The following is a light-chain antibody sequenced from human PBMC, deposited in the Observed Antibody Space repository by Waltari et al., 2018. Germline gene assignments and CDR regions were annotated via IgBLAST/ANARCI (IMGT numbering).Light chain of an antibody. CDR1: QGISSY. CDR2: YAN. J-gene: IGKJ2*03. V-gene: IGKV1-13*02. Sequence: IQMSQSPSSLSASVGDRVTITCRASQGISSYLNWYQQKPGKAPKLLIYYANSLASGVPSRFSGSGSGTEFTLIISSLQPEDFATYYCQQGNSNPYSFGQGTKVEIK. CDR3: QQGNSNPYS.